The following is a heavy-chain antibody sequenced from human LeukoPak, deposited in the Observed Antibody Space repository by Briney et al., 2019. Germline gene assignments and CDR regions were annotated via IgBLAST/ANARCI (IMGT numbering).Heavy chain of an antibody. Sequence: GASVKVSCKASGGTFSSYAISWVRQAPGQGLEWMGGIIPIFGTANYAQKFQGRVTITADESTSTAYMELSSLRSEDTAVYYCARSNYDSSGYYFNWFDPWGQGTLVTVSS. J-gene: IGHJ5*02. D-gene: IGHD3-22*01. CDR1: GGTFSSYA. V-gene: IGHV1-69*13. CDR2: IIPIFGTA. CDR3: ARSNYDSSGYYFNWFDP.